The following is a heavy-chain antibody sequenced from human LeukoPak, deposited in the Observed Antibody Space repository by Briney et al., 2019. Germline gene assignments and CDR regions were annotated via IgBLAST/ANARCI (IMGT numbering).Heavy chain of an antibody. CDR3: ARDWGVELPEYYYYMDV. J-gene: IGHJ6*03. Sequence: GGSQRLSCAASGFTFSSYSMNWVRQAPGKGLEWVSYISSSSSTIYYADSVKGRFTISRDNAKNSLYLQMNSLRAEDTAVYYCARDWGVELPEYYYYMDVWGKGTTVTVSS. D-gene: IGHD1-7*01. CDR2: ISSSSSTI. CDR1: GFTFSSYS. V-gene: IGHV3-48*01.